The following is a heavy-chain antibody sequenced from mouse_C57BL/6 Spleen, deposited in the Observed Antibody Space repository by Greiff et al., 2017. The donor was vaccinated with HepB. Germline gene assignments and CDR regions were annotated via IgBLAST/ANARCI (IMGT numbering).Heavy chain of an antibody. J-gene: IGHJ3*01. Sequence: QVQLQQPGAELVKPGASVKMSCKASGYTFTSYWITWVKQRPGQGLEWIGDIYPGSGSTNYNEKFKSKATLTVDTSSSTAYMQLSSLTSEDSAVYYCARYHYYCSPWFAYWGQGTLVTVSA. CDR3: ARYHYYCSPWFAY. D-gene: IGHD1-1*01. CDR2: IYPGSGST. V-gene: IGHV1-55*01. CDR1: GYTFTSYW.